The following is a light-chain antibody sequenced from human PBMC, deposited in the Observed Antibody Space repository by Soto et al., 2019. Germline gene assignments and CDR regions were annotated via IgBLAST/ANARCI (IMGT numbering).Light chain of an antibody. V-gene: IGLV2-14*03. CDR2: EVS. CDR3: SSYTSRSTPV. Sequence: QSALTQPASVSGSPGQSITISCTGTSSDGGTYKYVSWYQQHPGKAPKLMIYEVSNRPSGVSNRFSGSKSGNTASLTISGLQAEDEADYYCSSYTSRSTPVFGGGTKLTVL. CDR1: SSDGGTYKY. J-gene: IGLJ2*01.